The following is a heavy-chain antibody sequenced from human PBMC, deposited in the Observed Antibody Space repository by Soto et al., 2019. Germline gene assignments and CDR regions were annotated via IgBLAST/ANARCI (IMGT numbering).Heavy chain of an antibody. J-gene: IGHJ4*02. Sequence: GGSLRLSCAASGFTVSSNYMSWVRQAPGKGLEWVSVIYSGGSTYYADSVKGRFTISRDNSKNTLYLQMNSLRAEDTAVYYCARYPPGYCSSTSCSDYWGQGTLVTVSS. CDR3: ARYPPGYCSSTSCSDY. CDR2: IYSGGST. V-gene: IGHV3-66*01. CDR1: GFTVSSNY. D-gene: IGHD2-2*01.